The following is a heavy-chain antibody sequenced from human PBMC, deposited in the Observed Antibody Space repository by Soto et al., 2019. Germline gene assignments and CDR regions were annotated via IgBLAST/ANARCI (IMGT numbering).Heavy chain of an antibody. V-gene: IGHV4-31*03. CDR1: GGSISSGGYY. J-gene: IGHJ3*02. Sequence: QVQLQESGPGLVKPSQTLYLTCTVSGGSISSGGYYWSWIRQHPGKGLEWIGYIYYSGSTYYNPSLKSRVTISVDTSKNQFSLKLSSVTAADTAVYYCAREIVVNEQWLENDAFDIWGQGTMVTVSS. D-gene: IGHD6-19*01. CDR3: AREIVVNEQWLENDAFDI. CDR2: IYYSGST.